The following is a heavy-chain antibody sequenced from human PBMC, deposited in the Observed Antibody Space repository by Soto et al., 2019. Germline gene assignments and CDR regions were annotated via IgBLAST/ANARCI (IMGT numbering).Heavy chain of an antibody. V-gene: IGHV4-34*01. Sequence: SETLSLTCAVYGGSFSGYYWSWIRQPPGKGLEWIGEINHSGSTNYNPSLKSRVTISVDTSKNQFSLKLSSVTAADTAVYYCARVGVDIVVVVAARPSYMDVWGKGTTVTVSS. CDR3: ARVGVDIVVVVAARPSYMDV. CDR2: INHSGST. D-gene: IGHD2-15*01. J-gene: IGHJ6*03. CDR1: GGSFSGYY.